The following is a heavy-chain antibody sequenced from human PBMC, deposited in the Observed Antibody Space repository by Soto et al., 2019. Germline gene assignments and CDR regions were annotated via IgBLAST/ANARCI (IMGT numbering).Heavy chain of an antibody. V-gene: IGHV2-5*02. CDR1: GFSLTTTEVG. J-gene: IGHJ6*04. CDR3: AHRGGIRAMDV. CDR2: IYWDDDK. Sequence: QITLKESGPTLVKPTQTLTLTCTFSGFSLTTTEVGVGWIRQPPGKALECLALIYWDDDKHYSPSLKSRLTITKDTSKNQVVLTMTNMDPVDTGTYYCAHRGGIRAMDVWGKGTTVTVSS.